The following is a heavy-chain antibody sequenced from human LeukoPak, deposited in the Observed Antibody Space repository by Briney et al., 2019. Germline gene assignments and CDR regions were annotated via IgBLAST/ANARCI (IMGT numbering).Heavy chain of an antibody. CDR3: ARIKGLHSSPTHYYYMDV. V-gene: IGHV4-59*01. CDR2: MYYSGST. Sequence: SETLSLTCTVSGGSISNYYWTWIRQPPGKGLEWIAYMYYSGSTNYNPSLKSRVTISVDTSKNQFSLKLSSVTVADTAVYYCARIKGLHSSPTHYYYMDVWGKGTTVTVSS. CDR1: GGSISNYY. J-gene: IGHJ6*03. D-gene: IGHD6-13*01.